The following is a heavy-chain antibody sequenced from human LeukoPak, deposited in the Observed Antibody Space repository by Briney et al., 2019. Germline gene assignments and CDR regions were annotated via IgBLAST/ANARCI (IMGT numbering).Heavy chain of an antibody. V-gene: IGHV1-69*06. CDR1: GGTFSSYA. J-gene: IGHJ3*02. Sequence: SVKVSCKASGGTFSSYAISWVRQAPGQGLEWMGGIIPIFGTANYAQKFQGRVTITADKSTSTAYMELSSLRSEDTAVYYCARVRRGTMTERTDAFDIWGQGTMVTVSS. CDR2: IIPIFGTA. CDR3: ARVRRGTMTERTDAFDI. D-gene: IGHD3-22*01.